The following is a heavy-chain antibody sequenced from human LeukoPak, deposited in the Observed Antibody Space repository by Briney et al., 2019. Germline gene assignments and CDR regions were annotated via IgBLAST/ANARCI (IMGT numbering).Heavy chain of an antibody. J-gene: IGHJ4*02. D-gene: IGHD3-16*01. CDR1: RFTFSNDA. CDR3: AKVGGGFNPTLYFDF. Sequence: GGSLRLSCAASRFTFSNDAMSWVRRAPGEGLEWVSAISGSGGSTFYADSVKGRSTISRDNSKNTLYLQMNSLRADDTAVYYCAKVGGGFNPTLYFDFWGQGTLVTVSS. CDR2: ISGSGGST. V-gene: IGHV3-23*01.